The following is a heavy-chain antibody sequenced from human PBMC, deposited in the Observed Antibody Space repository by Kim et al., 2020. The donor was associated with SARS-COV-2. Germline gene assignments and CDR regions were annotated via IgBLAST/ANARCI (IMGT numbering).Heavy chain of an antibody. CDR1: GFTFSSYA. CDR2: IGPDTGDIT. CDR3: ANRLGGWGALDI. Sequence: GGSLRLSCAASGFTFSSYAMSWIRQAPGKELEWVSTIGPDTGDITYYTDSVKGRFTISKDDSKNTLYLQMNSLRAEDTAVYYCANRLGGWGALDIWGHGTMVTVSS. J-gene: IGHJ3*02. V-gene: IGHV3-23*01. D-gene: IGHD3-16*01.